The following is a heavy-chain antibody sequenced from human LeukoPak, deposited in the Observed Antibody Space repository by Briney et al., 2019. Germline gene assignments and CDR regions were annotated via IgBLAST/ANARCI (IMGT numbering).Heavy chain of an antibody. CDR3: ARASGYSYDFHD. Sequence: PGGSLRLSCAASGFTVSSNYMSWVRQAPGEGLEWVSVIYSGSSTYYADSVKGRFTISRDNSKNTVYLQMNSLRAEDTAVYYCARASGYSYDFHDWGQGTLVTVSS. D-gene: IGHD5-18*01. J-gene: IGHJ4*02. CDR2: IYSGSST. CDR1: GFTVSSNY. V-gene: IGHV3-53*01.